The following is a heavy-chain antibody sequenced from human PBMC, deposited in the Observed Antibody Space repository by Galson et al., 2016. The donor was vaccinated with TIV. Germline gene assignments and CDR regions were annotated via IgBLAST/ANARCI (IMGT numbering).Heavy chain of an antibody. V-gene: IGHV3-30*06. CDR1: GFTFGSYG. CDR3: ARIFESYGMDV. J-gene: IGHJ6*02. Sequence: SLRLSCAASGFTFGSYGFHWVRQAPGRGLEWVAVISYDRSEIYYGDSVKGRFTMSRDNLKKTVYLQMESLRPEDTAVYYCARIFESYGMDVWGQGTTVTVSS. CDR2: ISYDRSEI.